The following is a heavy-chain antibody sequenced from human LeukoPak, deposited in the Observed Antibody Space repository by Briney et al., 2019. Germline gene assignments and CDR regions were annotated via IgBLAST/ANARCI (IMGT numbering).Heavy chain of an antibody. D-gene: IGHD3-3*01. CDR1: GGSISSSSYY. CDR2: IYYSGST. Sequence: PSETLSLTCTVSGGSISSSSYYWGWIRQPPGKGLEWIGNIYYSGSTYYNPSLKSRVTISVDTSKNQFSLKLSSVTAADTAVYYCASPEVITIFGVPSMDVWGKGTTVTVSS. J-gene: IGHJ6*03. V-gene: IGHV4-39*01. CDR3: ASPEVITIFGVPSMDV.